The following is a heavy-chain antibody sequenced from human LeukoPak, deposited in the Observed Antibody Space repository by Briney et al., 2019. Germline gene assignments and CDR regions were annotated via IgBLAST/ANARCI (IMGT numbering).Heavy chain of an antibody. CDR2: VKQDGSEK. V-gene: IGHV3-7*01. J-gene: IGHJ6*03. CDR3: ARRNIAVAGDYHCNYMDV. D-gene: IGHD6-13*01. CDR1: GLTFSRYW. Sequence: GGSLRLSCAASGLTFSRYWMSWVRQAPGKGLEWVASVKQDGSEKYYVDSVKGRFTISRDNAKNSLSLQMNSLRAEDTAVYYCARRNIAVAGDYHCNYMDVWGRGTTVTVSS.